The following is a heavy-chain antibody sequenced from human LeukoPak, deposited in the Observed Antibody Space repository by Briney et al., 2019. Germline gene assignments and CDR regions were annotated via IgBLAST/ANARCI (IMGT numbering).Heavy chain of an antibody. J-gene: IGHJ6*03. D-gene: IGHD2-2*01. Sequence: GESLKISCKGSGYSFSDYGMNWVRQAPGKGLEWVSSISRRGTYTHYADSVKGRFTISRDNAKNSLYLQMNSLIAEDTAVYYCARGLGYCSSTNCSPGYYMDVWGKGTTVTVSS. CDR3: ARGLGYCSSTNCSPGYYMDV. V-gene: IGHV3-21*01. CDR2: ISRRGTYT. CDR1: GYSFSDYG.